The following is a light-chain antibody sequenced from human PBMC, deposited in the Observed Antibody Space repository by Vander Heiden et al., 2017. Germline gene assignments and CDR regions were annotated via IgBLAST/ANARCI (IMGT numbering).Light chain of an antibody. CDR2: AAS. CDR1: QGIRND. V-gene: IGKV1-16*02. CDR3: QQYNSYPIT. J-gene: IGKJ5*01. Sequence: DIQMTQSPSSLSAAVVDRVTITSRAGQGIRNDLAWFQQKPGTAPKSLIYAASSLQSGVPSKFSGSGSGTDFTLTISRPQPVDFATYYCQQYNSYPITFGQGTRLEIK.